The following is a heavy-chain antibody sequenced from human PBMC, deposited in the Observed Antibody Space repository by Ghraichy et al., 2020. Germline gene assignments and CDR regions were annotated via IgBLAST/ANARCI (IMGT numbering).Heavy chain of an antibody. CDR2: INPSGGST. J-gene: IGHJ3*01. Sequence: SVKVSCKASGYPFNSYYIHWVRQAPGQGPEWMGIINPSGGSTNFAQRFQGRLTLTRDTSTSTVYMELNNLRSEDTAVYYCARRSLGYCSSTSCLGVAFDLWGQGTMVTVS. D-gene: IGHD2-2*01. CDR3: ARRSLGYCSSTSCLGVAFDL. V-gene: IGHV1-46*02. CDR1: GYPFNSYY.